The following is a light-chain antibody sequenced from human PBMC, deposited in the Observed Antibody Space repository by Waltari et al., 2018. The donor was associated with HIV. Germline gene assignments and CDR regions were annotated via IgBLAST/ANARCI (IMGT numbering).Light chain of an antibody. Sequence: QSALTQPASVSGSPGQSITISCTGTSSDVGGYHYVSWYHQHPGKAPKLMIYDVSNRPSGVSNRFSGSKSGNTASLTISGLQAEDEADYYCSSYTSNITRVFGGGTKLTVL. J-gene: IGLJ3*02. CDR1: SSDVGGYHY. V-gene: IGLV2-14*03. CDR3: SSYTSNITRV. CDR2: DVS.